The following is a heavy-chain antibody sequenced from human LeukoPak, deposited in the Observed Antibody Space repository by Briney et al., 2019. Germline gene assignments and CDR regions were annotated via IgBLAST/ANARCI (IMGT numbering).Heavy chain of an antibody. CDR1: GFTFSSYS. CDR3: ARGSLGIAAAGGFDY. V-gene: IGHV3-21*01. J-gene: IGHJ4*02. D-gene: IGHD6-13*01. CDR2: ISSSSSYI. Sequence: AGGSLRLSCAASGFTFSSYSMNWVRQAPGKGLEWVSSISSSSSYIYYADSVKGRFTISRDNAKNSLYLQMNSLRAEDTAVYYCARGSLGIAAAGGFDYWGQGTLVTVSS.